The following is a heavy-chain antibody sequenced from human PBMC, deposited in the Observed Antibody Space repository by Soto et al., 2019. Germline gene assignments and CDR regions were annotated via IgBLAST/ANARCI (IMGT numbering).Heavy chain of an antibody. CDR1: GFTFSNAW. Sequence: GGSLRLSCAASGFTFSNAWMNWVRQAPGKGLEWVGRIKSKTDGGTTDYAAPVKGRFTISRDDSKNTLYLQMNSLKTEDTAVYYCTTGYCSSTSCYDYWGQGPLVTVSS. CDR2: IKSKTDGGTT. J-gene: IGHJ4*02. V-gene: IGHV3-15*07. D-gene: IGHD2-2*01. CDR3: TTGYCSSTSCYDY.